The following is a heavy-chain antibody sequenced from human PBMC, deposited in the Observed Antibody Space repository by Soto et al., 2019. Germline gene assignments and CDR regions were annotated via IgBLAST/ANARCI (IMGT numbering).Heavy chain of an antibody. D-gene: IGHD4-4*01. CDR3: ARCVKPDYSGNNWFDP. Sequence: PSETLSLTCTVSGGSISSGGYYWSWIRQHPGKGLEWIGYIYYSGSTYYNPSLKSRVTISVDTSKNQFSLKLSSVTAADTAVYYCARCVKPDYSGNNWFDPWGQGTLVTVSS. CDR1: GGSISSGGYY. V-gene: IGHV4-31*03. J-gene: IGHJ5*02. CDR2: IYYSGST.